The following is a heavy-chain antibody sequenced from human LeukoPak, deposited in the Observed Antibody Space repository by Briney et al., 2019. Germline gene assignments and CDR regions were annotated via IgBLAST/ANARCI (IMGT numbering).Heavy chain of an antibody. CDR2: IYHSGST. V-gene: IGHV4-30-2*01. CDR1: GSSISSGGYS. D-gene: IGHD1-26*01. Sequence: PSETLSLTCAVSGSSISSGGYSWSWIRQPPGKGLEWIGYIYHSGSTYYNPSLKSRVTISVDRSKNQFSLKLSSVTAADTAVYYSARDKLRYWFDPWGQGTLVTVSS. CDR3: ARDKLRYWFDP. J-gene: IGHJ5*02.